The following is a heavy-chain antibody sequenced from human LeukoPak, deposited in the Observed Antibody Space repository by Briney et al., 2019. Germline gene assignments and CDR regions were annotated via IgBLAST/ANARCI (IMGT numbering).Heavy chain of an antibody. D-gene: IGHD2-2*01. CDR2: ISGSGCST. J-gene: IGHJ4*02. V-gene: IGHV3-23*01. CDR1: GFTFSSYA. Sequence: GGSLRLSCAASGFTFSSYAMSWVRQAPGKWLEFFSAISGSGCSTYYADSVKGRFTISRDNSENTLYLQMNSLRAEDTAVYYCAKDIVVVPAAQRDYFDYWGQGTLVTVSS. CDR3: AKDIVVVPAAQRDYFDY.